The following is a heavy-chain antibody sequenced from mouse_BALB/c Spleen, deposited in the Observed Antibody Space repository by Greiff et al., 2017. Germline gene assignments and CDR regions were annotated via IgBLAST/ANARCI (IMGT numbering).Heavy chain of an antibody. CDR3: ARNYYRYYYAMDY. Sequence: VKLKESGPGLVQPSQSLSITCTVSGFSLTSYGVHWVRQSPGKGLEWLGVIWSGGSTDYNAAFISRLSISKDNSKSQVFFKMNSLQANDTAIYYCARNYYRYYYAMDYWGQGTSVTVSS. CDR1: GFSLTSYG. D-gene: IGHD2-14*01. CDR2: IWSGGST. V-gene: IGHV2-2*02. J-gene: IGHJ4*01.